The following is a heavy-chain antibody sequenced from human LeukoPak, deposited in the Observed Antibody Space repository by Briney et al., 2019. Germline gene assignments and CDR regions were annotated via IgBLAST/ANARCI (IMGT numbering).Heavy chain of an antibody. D-gene: IGHD3-10*01. V-gene: IGHV1-18*01. CDR1: GYTFTSYG. Sequence: ASVKVSCKASGYTFTSYGISWVRQAPGQGLEWMGWISAYNGNTNYAQKLQGRVTMTTDTSTSTAYMELRSLRSDDTAVYYCARGYPDYYGSGSAYRWGQGTLVTVSS. J-gene: IGHJ4*02. CDR2: ISAYNGNT. CDR3: ARGYPDYYGSGSAYR.